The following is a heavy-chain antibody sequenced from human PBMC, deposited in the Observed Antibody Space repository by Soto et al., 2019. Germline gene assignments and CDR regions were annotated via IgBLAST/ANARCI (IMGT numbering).Heavy chain of an antibody. V-gene: IGHV5-10-1*01. CDR1: GYSFTSYW. CDR3: AREGQAPYYYYGMDV. Sequence: GESLKISCKGSGYSFTSYWISWVRQMPGKGLEWMGRIDPSDSYTNYSPSFQGHVTISADKSISTAYMELSSLRSDDTAVYYCAREGQAPYYYYGMDVWGQGTAVTVSS. J-gene: IGHJ6*02. CDR2: IDPSDSYT.